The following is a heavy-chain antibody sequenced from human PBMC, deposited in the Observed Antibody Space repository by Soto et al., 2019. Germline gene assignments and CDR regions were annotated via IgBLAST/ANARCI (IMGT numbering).Heavy chain of an antibody. CDR1: GGSISSGGYY. J-gene: IGHJ6*03. Sequence: SETLSLTCTVSGGSISSGGYYWSWIRQHPGKGLEWIGYIYYSGSTYYNPSLKSRVTISVDTSKNQFSLKLSSVTAADTAVYYCARAVYGTPYYYYYMDVWGKGTTVTVSS. CDR3: ARAVYGTPYYYYYMDV. CDR2: IYYSGST. D-gene: IGHD3-16*01. V-gene: IGHV4-31*03.